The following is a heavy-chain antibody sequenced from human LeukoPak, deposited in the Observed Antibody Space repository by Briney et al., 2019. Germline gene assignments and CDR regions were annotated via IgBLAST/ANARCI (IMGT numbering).Heavy chain of an antibody. CDR3: ARDPSGYDFFDY. D-gene: IGHD5-12*01. Sequence: ASVKVSCKASGYSFTSYGISWVRQAPGQGLEWRGWISGYNSNGDFAQKLQDRVTMTTDTSTSTAYMELRSLRSDDTAVYYCARDPSGYDFFDYWGQGTLVTVSS. CDR1: GYSFTSYG. CDR2: ISGYNSNG. J-gene: IGHJ4*02. V-gene: IGHV1-18*01.